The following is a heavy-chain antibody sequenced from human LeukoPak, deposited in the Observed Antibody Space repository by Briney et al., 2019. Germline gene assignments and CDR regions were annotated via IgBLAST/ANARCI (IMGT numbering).Heavy chain of an antibody. CDR3: ARHTRRGDSGYENGFDI. Sequence: SDTLSLTCTVSGGPLSRTSYYWDSIRPPPGKGLEWIGNVFDSGSTHYNPSLKSRVTITVDTSKNHSSPRLSSVTAADAAVYYCARHTRRGDSGYENGFDIWGQGTMVTVSS. CDR1: GGPLSRTSYY. D-gene: IGHD5-12*01. V-gene: IGHV4-39*01. CDR2: VFDSGST. J-gene: IGHJ3*02.